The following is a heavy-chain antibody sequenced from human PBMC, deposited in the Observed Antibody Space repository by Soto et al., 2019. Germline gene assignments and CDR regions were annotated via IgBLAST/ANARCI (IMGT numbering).Heavy chain of an antibody. Sequence: PGGSLRLSCAASGFTFSSYAMSWVRQAPGKGLEWVSAISGSGGSTYYADSVKGRFTISRDNAKNSLYLQMNSLRVEDTAVYFCARGDYYDTSGPFSDAFDIWGQGTMVTVSS. V-gene: IGHV3-23*01. D-gene: IGHD3-22*01. J-gene: IGHJ3*02. CDR3: ARGDYYDTSGPFSDAFDI. CDR1: GFTFSSYA. CDR2: ISGSGGST.